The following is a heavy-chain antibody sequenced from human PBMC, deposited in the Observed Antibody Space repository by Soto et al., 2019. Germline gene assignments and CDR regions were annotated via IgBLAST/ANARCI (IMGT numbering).Heavy chain of an antibody. CDR2: ISSSDKYI. D-gene: IGHD2-21*02. CDR1: GFTFSNFG. CDR3: ARVFCRGDCYSPLDY. V-gene: IGHV3-21*01. Sequence: LRLSCVASGFTFSNFGLNWVRQAPGKGLEWVSSISSSDKYIYYADSVKGRFTISRDNAKNSLSLQMNSLRADDTAVYYCARVFCRGDCYSPLDYWGQGTLVTVSS. J-gene: IGHJ4*02.